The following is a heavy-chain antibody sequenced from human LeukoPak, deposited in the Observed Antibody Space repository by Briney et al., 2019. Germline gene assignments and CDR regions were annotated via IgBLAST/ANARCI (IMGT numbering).Heavy chain of an antibody. CDR3: ARDRLSGTTRMDV. J-gene: IGHJ6*02. CDR1: GGSISIGDSY. Sequence: SETLSLTCTVSGGSISIGDSYWSWIRQPPGKGLEWIGYIYYSGSTYYNPSLKSRVTISVDTSKNQFSLKLSSVTAADTAVYYCARDRLSGTTRMDVWGQGTTVTVSS. CDR2: IYYSGST. D-gene: IGHD1-20*01. V-gene: IGHV4-30-4*01.